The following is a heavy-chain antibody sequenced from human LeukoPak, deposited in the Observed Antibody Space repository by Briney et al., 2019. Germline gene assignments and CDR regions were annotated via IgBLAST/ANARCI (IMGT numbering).Heavy chain of an antibody. CDR3: AREDHSGYDNMGDAFDI. CDR1: GGSISSGGYS. J-gene: IGHJ3*02. CDR2: IYHSGST. Sequence: PSETLSLTCAVSGGSISSGGYSWSWIRQPPGKGLEWIGYIYHSGSTYYNPSLKSRVTISVDRSKNQFSLKLSSVTAADTAVYYCAREDHSGYDNMGDAFDIWGQGTMVTVSS. D-gene: IGHD5-12*01. V-gene: IGHV4-30-2*01.